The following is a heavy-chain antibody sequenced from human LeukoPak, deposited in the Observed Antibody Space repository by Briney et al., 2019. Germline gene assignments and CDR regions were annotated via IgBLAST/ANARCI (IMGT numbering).Heavy chain of an antibody. CDR1: GFTFINAW. CDR3: ATVRYGDWYFDL. J-gene: IGHJ2*01. V-gene: IGHV3-15*01. CDR2: IKSKTDGGTI. Sequence: GGSLRLSCAASGFTFINAWMSWVRQAPGKGLEWVGRIKSKTDGGTIDYAAPVKGRFTISRDDSKNTMYLQMNSLKTEETAVYYCATVRYGDWYFDLWGRGTLVTVSS. D-gene: IGHD4-17*01.